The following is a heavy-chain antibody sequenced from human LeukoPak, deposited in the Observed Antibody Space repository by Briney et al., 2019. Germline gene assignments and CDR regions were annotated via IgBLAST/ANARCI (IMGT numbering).Heavy chain of an antibody. J-gene: IGHJ4*02. D-gene: IGHD3-10*01. CDR1: GFTFSSYS. CDR2: ISSSSSTI. Sequence: PGGSLRLSCAASGFTFSSYSMNWVRQAPGKGLEWVSYISSSSSTIYYADSVKGRFTISRDNAKNSLYLQMNSLRDEDTAVYYCARGGYYGSGSYDFYWGQGTLVTVSS. V-gene: IGHV3-48*02. CDR3: ARGGYYGSGSYDFY.